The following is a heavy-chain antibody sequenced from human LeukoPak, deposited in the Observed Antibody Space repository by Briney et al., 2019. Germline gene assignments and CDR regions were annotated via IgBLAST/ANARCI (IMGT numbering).Heavy chain of an antibody. Sequence: ASVKVSCKASGYRFTSYGISWVRQAPGQGLEWMGWISAYNGNTNYAQKLQGRVTMITDTSTSTAYMELRSLRSDNTAVYYCARELSRDGYKDYYYGMDVWGQGTTVTVSS. CDR2: ISAYNGNT. CDR3: ARELSRDGYKDYYYGMDV. D-gene: IGHD5-24*01. V-gene: IGHV1-18*01. J-gene: IGHJ6*02. CDR1: GYRFTSYG.